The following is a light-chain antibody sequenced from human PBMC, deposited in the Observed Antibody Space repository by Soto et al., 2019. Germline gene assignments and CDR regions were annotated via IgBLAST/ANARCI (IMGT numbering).Light chain of an antibody. V-gene: IGKV2-28*01. J-gene: IGKJ1*01. Sequence: DIVMTQSPLSLPVAPGEAASISCRSSQSLLHKNKNTYFNWYLQKPGQSPQLLIYMGFKRASGVPDRFSGSGSGTYFTLRISRVEAEDAGVYYCMQALQTPRTFGQATKVEIK. CDR2: MGF. CDR3: MQALQTPRT. CDR1: QSLLHKNKNTY.